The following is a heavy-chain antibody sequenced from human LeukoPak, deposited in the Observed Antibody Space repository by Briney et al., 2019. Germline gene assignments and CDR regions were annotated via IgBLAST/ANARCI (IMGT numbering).Heavy chain of an antibody. Sequence: ASVKVSCKASGYTFTSYGISWVRQAPGQGLEWMGWISAYSGNTNYAQKLQGRVTMTTDTSTSTAYMELRSLRSDDTAVYYCARGDRYSSSWYTDYWGQGTLVTVSS. CDR3: ARGDRYSSSWYTDY. D-gene: IGHD6-13*01. J-gene: IGHJ4*02. V-gene: IGHV1-18*04. CDR1: GYTFTSYG. CDR2: ISAYSGNT.